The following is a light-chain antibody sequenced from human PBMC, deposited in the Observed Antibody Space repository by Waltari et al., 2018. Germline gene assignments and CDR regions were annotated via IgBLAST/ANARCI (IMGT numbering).Light chain of an antibody. CDR2: YAS. CDR1: QTIGIS. J-gene: IGKJ2*01. CDR3: HQSNRLPHT. V-gene: IGKV6-21*01. Sequence: EVVLTQSPDFQSVAPKEKVTITCRASQTIGISLHWYQQKPHQSPKLLIIYASQPLSGVPSRFSGSGSGTDFTLTSDSLEAEDAATYYCHQSNRLPHTFGQGTNLEI.